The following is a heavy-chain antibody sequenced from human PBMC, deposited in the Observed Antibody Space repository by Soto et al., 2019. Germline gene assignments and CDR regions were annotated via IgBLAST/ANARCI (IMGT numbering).Heavy chain of an antibody. J-gene: IGHJ6*02. CDR2: ISYDGSNK. D-gene: IGHD6-19*01. CDR1: GFTFSSYG. CDR3: AKDPEAVAVDYYYYGMDV. Sequence: QVQLVESGGGVVQPGRSLRLSCAASGFTFSSYGMHWVRQAPGKGLEWVAVISYDGSNKYYADSVKGRFTISRDNSKNTLYLQMNSLRAEDTAVYYCAKDPEAVAVDYYYYGMDVWGQGTTVTVSS. V-gene: IGHV3-30*18.